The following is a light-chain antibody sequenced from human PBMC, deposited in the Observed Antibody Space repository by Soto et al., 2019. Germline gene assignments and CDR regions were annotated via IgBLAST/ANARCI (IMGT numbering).Light chain of an antibody. CDR1: QSLVYSDGNAY. Sequence: DVVMTQCPLSLPVALGQPASISCRSSQSLVYSDGNAYLTWFQQRPGQSPRRLIYRVSNRDSGVPDRFSGSGSGTDFTLKISRVEAEDVGVYYCMQGTHWPPTFGRGTKVEIK. CDR3: MQGTHWPPT. CDR2: RVS. J-gene: IGKJ1*01. V-gene: IGKV2-30*01.